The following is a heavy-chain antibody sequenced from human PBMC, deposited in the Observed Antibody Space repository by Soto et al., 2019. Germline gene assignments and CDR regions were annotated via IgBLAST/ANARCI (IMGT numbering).Heavy chain of an antibody. V-gene: IGHV3-23*01. CDR3: VKDSSRWYYFDY. D-gene: IGHD6-13*01. CDR2: ITASGSFT. J-gene: IGHJ4*02. Sequence: EVLLLESGGALVQPGGSLRLACAASGFTFNNFAMSWVRQAPGKGLEWVSGITASGSFTYYAASVKGRFTISRDNRKNTLSLQIDSLRGEDTASYFCVKDSSRWYYFDYWGPGTLVTVSS. CDR1: GFTFNNFA.